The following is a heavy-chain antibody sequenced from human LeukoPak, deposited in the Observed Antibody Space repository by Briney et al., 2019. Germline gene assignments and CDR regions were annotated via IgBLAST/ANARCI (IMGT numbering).Heavy chain of an antibody. Sequence: GGSLRLSCAASGFIFDNYGMSWVRQAPGQGLEWVPFISSSADITYYADSVKGRFTISRDNTKNSLYLQMNSLRAEDTAVYYCAREFNNYFDYWGQGTLVTVSS. V-gene: IGHV3-11*01. CDR3: AREFNNYFDY. CDR1: GFIFDNYG. J-gene: IGHJ4*02. CDR2: ISSSADIT.